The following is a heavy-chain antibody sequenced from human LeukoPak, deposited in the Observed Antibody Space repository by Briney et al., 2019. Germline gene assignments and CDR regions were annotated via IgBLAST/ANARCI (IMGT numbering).Heavy chain of an antibody. CDR3: ARGGITGTTRGPTRLNDAFDI. J-gene: IGHJ3*02. Sequence: ASVKVSCKASGYTFTGYYMHWVRQAPGQGLEWMGWINPNSGGTNYAQKFQGWVSMTRDTSISTAYMELSRLRSDDTAVYYCARGGITGTTRGPTRLNDAFDIWGQGTMVTVSS. V-gene: IGHV1-2*04. CDR2: INPNSGGT. CDR1: GYTFTGYY. D-gene: IGHD1-20*01.